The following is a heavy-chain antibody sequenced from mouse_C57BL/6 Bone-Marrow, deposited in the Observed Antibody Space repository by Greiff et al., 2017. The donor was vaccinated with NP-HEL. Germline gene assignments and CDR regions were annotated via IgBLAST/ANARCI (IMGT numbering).Heavy chain of an antibody. V-gene: IGHV5-9-1*02. CDR3: TRDHYYGSSSDYYAMDY. Sequence: EVQVVESGEGLVKPGGSLKLSCAASGFTFSSYAMSWVRQTPEKRLEWVAYISSGGDYTYYADTVKGRFTISRDNARNTLYLQMSSLKSEDTAMYYCTRDHYYGSSSDYYAMDYWGQGTSVTVSS. CDR2: ISSGGDYT. D-gene: IGHD1-1*01. CDR1: GFTFSSYA. J-gene: IGHJ4*01.